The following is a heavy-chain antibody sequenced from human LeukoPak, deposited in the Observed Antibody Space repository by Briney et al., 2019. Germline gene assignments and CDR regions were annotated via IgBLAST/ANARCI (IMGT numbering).Heavy chain of an antibody. CDR1: GGTFSSYA. Sequence: GSSVKVSCKASGGTFSSYAISWVRQAPGQGLEWMGRIIPILGIANYAQKFQGRVTITADKSTSTAYMELSSLRSEDTAVYYYAGGDYNYYDSRSLDYWGQGTLVTVSS. D-gene: IGHD3-22*01. CDR2: IIPILGIA. J-gene: IGHJ4*02. CDR3: AGGDYNYYDSRSLDY. V-gene: IGHV1-69*04.